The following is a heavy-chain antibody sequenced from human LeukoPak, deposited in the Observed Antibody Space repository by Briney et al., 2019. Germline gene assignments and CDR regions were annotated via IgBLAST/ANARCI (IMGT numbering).Heavy chain of an antibody. CDR1: GYTFTSYD. Sequence: ASVKVSCKASGYTFTSYDINWVRQATGQGLEWMGWMNPNSGNTGYAQKFQGRVTMTRNTSISTAYMELSSLRSEDRAVCYCARRPSDSRGFDYWGQGTLVTVSS. CDR3: ARRPSDSRGFDY. D-gene: IGHD3-22*01. J-gene: IGHJ4*02. V-gene: IGHV1-8*01. CDR2: MNPNSGNT.